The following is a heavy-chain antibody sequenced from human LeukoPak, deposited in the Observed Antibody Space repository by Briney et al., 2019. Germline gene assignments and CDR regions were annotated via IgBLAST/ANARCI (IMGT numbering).Heavy chain of an antibody. Sequence: PGRSLRLSCAPSGYTLYVYAMHWVRQGRGGGGGGVSGICWNRGTIVYAESVKGRFTISRDNAKTSLYLQMNRLRSEDTALYYCVRSGGIITGYLDCWGQGTLVTVSS. D-gene: IGHD2-15*01. V-gene: IGHV3-9*01. J-gene: IGHJ4*02. CDR2: ICWNRGTI. CDR1: GYTLYVYA. CDR3: VRSGGIITGYLDC.